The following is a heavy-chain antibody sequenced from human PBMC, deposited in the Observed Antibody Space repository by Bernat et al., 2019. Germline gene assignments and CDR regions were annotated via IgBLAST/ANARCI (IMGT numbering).Heavy chain of an antibody. CDR1: GFTFTNYW. Sequence: EVQLVASGGVLVQPGGSLRLSCAASGFTFTNYWMAWVRQTPGVGLEWVANINQDGSKTYYADSVKGRFTISRDNSKNALYLQMDSLTVADTALYYCVRDATRGGDFDYWGQGTLVTVSS. CDR2: INQDGSKT. CDR3: VRDATRGGDFDY. V-gene: IGHV3-7*03. J-gene: IGHJ4*02. D-gene: IGHD2-2*01.